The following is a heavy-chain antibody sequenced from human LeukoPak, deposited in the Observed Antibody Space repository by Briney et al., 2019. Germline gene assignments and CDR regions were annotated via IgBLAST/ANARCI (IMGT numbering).Heavy chain of an antibody. V-gene: IGHV4-39*01. J-gene: IGHJ4*02. CDR2: IYYSGST. CDR1: GGSISSYY. Sequence: SETLSLTCTVSGGSISSYYWGWIRQPPGKGLEWIGSIYYSGSTYYNPSLKSRVTISVDTSKNQFSLRLSSVTAADTAVYYCARLLRITIFGVAPQYPPGFDYWGQGTLVTVSS. CDR3: ARLLRITIFGVAPQYPPGFDY. D-gene: IGHD3-3*01.